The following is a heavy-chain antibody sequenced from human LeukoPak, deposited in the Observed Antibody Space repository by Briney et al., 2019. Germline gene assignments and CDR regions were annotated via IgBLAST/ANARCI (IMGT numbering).Heavy chain of an antibody. CDR2: IDHSGST. CDR1: GGSISSRGYY. Sequence: PSETLSLTCTVSGGSISSRGYYWGWIRQPPGKGLEWIGSIDHSGSTNYNPSLKSRVTISVDTSKNQFSLKLSSVTAADTAVYYCARHWAGAYAHYYYYMDVWGKGTTVTVSS. CDR3: ARHWAGAYAHYYYYMDV. J-gene: IGHJ6*03. V-gene: IGHV4-39*01. D-gene: IGHD2-8*01.